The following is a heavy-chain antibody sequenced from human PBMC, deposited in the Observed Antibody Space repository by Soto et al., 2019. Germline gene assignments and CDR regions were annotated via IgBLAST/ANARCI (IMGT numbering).Heavy chain of an antibody. J-gene: IGHJ4*02. Sequence: SETLSLTCAVYGGSFSGYYWSWIRQPPGKGLEWIGEINHSGSTNYNPSLKSRVTISVDTSKNQFSLKLSSVTAADTAVYYCARIAARPPSVDYWGQGTLVTVSS. V-gene: IGHV4-34*01. D-gene: IGHD6-6*01. CDR2: INHSGST. CDR3: ARIAARPPSVDY. CDR1: GGSFSGYY.